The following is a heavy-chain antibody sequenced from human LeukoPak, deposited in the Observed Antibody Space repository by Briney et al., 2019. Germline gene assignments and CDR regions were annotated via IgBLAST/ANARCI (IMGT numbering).Heavy chain of an antibody. J-gene: IGHJ3*02. CDR3: ARTRDGYNYDGFDI. D-gene: IGHD5-24*01. CDR1: GFTFSNYA. V-gene: IGHV3-21*01. Sequence: PGGSLRLSCAASGFTFSNYAMNWVRQAPGKGLEWVSSISTSSTYVYSAASVKGRFTISRDNAKNSLYLQMNSLRAEDTAVYYCARTRDGYNYDGFDIWGQGTMVTVSS. CDR2: ISTSSTYV.